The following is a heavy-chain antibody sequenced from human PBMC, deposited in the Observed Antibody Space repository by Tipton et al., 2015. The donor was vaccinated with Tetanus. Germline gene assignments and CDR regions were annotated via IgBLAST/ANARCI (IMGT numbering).Heavy chain of an antibody. J-gene: IGHJ3*02. CDR2: MYNSGAT. CDR3: ARPEASGRARGFDI. V-gene: IGHV4-39*02. D-gene: IGHD3-10*01. Sequence: TLSLTCTVSGGSISSTSYYWAWIRQPPGKGLEWIGTMYNSGATYYNPSLKGRVTISGDTSKNLFSLTSATASDTAVYYCARPEASGRARGFDIWGQGTKVTVSP. CDR1: GGSISSTSYY.